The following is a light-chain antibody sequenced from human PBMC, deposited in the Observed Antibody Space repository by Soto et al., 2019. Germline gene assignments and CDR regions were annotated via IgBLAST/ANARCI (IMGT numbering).Light chain of an antibody. V-gene: IGLV2-14*03. J-gene: IGLJ1*01. Sequence: QSVLTQPASVSGSPGQSITISCTGTSSDIGGYNYVSWYQQQHPGKAPKLIIYDVTYRPSGVSNRFSASKSGNTASLTISGLQAEDEADYYCSSYTSTSLYVFGTGTKLTVL. CDR2: DVT. CDR1: SSDIGGYNY. CDR3: SSYTSTSLYV.